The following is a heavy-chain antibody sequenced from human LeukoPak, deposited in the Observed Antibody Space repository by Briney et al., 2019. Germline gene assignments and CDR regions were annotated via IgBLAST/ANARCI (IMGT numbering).Heavy chain of an antibody. Sequence: PGGSLRLSCAASGFTFYDYYMSWIRQAPGKGLEWISYISGSSTYTNYADSVRGRFTISRDNAKNSLYLQMNSLRAEDTAVYYCARGYCSGGSYYYFDYWGQGTLVAVSS. V-gene: IGHV3-11*06. CDR1: GFTFYDYY. CDR3: ARGYCSGGSYYYFDY. J-gene: IGHJ4*02. D-gene: IGHD2-15*01. CDR2: ISGSSTYT.